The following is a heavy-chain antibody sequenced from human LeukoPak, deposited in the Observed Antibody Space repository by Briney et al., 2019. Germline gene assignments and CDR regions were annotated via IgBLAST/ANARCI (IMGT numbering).Heavy chain of an antibody. CDR2: INWNGDST. CDR3: ARDLRVVITGSFDS. CDR1: GFSFDDYG. J-gene: IGHJ4*02. D-gene: IGHD3-22*01. Sequence: GGSLRLSCAASGFSFDDYGLTQVRQAPGKGLEWVSGINWNGDSTDYADSVKGRFTVSRDNAKNSLYLQMNSLRAEDTALYYCARDLRVVITGSFDSWGQRTLVTVSS. V-gene: IGHV3-20*04.